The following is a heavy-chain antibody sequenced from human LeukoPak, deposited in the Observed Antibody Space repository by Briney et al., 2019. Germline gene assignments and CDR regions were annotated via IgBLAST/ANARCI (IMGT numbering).Heavy chain of an antibody. CDR3: ARVGGYYQTALDY. D-gene: IGHD3-10*01. CDR1: GYTFTDYY. CDR2: INPNSGGT. J-gene: IGHJ4*02. V-gene: IGHV1-2*02. Sequence: ASVKVSCKASGYTFTDYYMHWVRQAPGQGLEWMGWINPNSGGTNYAQKFQGRVTMTRDTSISTAYMELSRLRSDDTAVYYCARVGGYYQTALDYWGQGTLVTVSS.